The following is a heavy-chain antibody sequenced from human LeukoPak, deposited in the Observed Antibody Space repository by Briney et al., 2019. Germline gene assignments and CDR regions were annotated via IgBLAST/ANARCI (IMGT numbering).Heavy chain of an antibody. Sequence: SETLSLTCTVSGGSISSYYWSWIRQPPGKGLEWIGYISYTGSTNYNPSLKSRVTISVDTSKNQFSLRLTSVTAADTAVYYCARYSTGWHYFDYWGQGTLVTVSS. CDR2: ISYTGST. CDR1: GGSISSYY. CDR3: ARYSTGWHYFDY. V-gene: IGHV4-59*08. J-gene: IGHJ4*02. D-gene: IGHD6-25*01.